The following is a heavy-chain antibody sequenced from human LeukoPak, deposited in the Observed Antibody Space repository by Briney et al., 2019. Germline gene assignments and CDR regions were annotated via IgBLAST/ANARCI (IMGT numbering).Heavy chain of an antibody. V-gene: IGHV4-4*09. D-gene: IGHD6-6*01. CDR3: ARHPNGDSSSSGDY. Sequence: PSETLSLTCTVSGGSISSYYWSWIRQPPGKGLEWIGYIYTSGSTNYNPSLKSRVTISVDTSKNQFSLKLSSVTAADTAVYYCARHPNGDSSSSGDYWGQGTLVTVSS. CDR1: GGSISSYY. J-gene: IGHJ4*02. CDR2: IYTSGST.